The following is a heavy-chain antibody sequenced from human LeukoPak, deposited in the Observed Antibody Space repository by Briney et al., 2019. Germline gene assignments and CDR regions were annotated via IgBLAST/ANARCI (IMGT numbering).Heavy chain of an antibody. V-gene: IGHV3-74*01. CDR1: GFTFSSYW. D-gene: IGHD5-18*01. Sequence: GGSLRLSCAASGFTFSSYWMHWVRQAPGKGLVWVSRINSDGSSTSYADSVKGRFTISRDNAKSTLYLQMNSLRAEDTAVYYCARDGFGNNYALYYFDSWGQGTLVTVSS. CDR3: ARDGFGNNYALYYFDS. J-gene: IGHJ4*02. CDR2: INSDGSST.